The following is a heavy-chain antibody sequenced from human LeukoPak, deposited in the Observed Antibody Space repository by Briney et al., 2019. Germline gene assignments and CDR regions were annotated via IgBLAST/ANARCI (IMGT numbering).Heavy chain of an antibody. D-gene: IGHD1-26*01. CDR3: ARSWYNGNYHGAFNM. CDR1: GGSISSGGHY. V-gene: IGHV4-31*03. Sequence: PSQTLSLTCSVSGGSISSGGHYWSWIRQHPGKGLEWIAYIYYSGSTYYNPSLRSRVTMSVDTSKNQFSLNLNSVAAADTAVYYCARSWYNGNYHGAFNMWDEGTMVTVTS. J-gene: IGHJ3*02. CDR2: IYYSGST.